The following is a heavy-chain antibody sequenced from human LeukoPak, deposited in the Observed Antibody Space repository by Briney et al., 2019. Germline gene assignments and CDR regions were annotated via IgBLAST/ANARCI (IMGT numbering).Heavy chain of an antibody. CDR3: ARRGLRFLESVKYSWFDP. CDR2: INHSGST. J-gene: IGHJ5*02. Sequence: SETLSLTCAVYSGSFSGYYWTWIRQPPGKGLEWIGEINHSGSTNYNPSLKSRVTISVDTSKSQFFLKLSSVTAADTAIYFCARRGLRFLESVKYSWFDPWGQGTLVTVSS. V-gene: IGHV4-34*01. CDR1: SGSFSGYY. D-gene: IGHD3-3*01.